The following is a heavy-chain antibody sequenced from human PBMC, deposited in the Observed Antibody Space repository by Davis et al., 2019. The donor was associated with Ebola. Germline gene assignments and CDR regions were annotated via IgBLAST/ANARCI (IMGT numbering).Heavy chain of an antibody. V-gene: IGHV5-51*01. CDR2: IYPGDSDT. J-gene: IGHJ6*02. CDR1: GYSFTSYW. D-gene: IGHD3-10*01. CDR3: ARLGGSGSPGYYYYYYGMDV. Sequence: PGGSLRLSCKGSGYSFTSYWIGWVRQMPGKGLEWMGIIYPGDSDTRYSPSFQGQVTISADKSISTAYLQWSSLKASDTAMYYCARLGGSGSPGYYYYYYGMDVWGQGTTVTVSS.